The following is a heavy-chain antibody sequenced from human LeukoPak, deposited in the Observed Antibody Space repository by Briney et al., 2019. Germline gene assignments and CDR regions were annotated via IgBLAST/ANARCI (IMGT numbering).Heavy chain of an antibody. V-gene: IGHV1-69*04. CDR2: IIPILGIA. CDR1: GYTFTSYA. J-gene: IGHJ4*02. CDR3: ARAHCSSTSCYYGYFDY. D-gene: IGHD2-2*01. Sequence: GASVKVSCKASGYTFTSYAISWVRQAPGQGLEWMGRIIPILGIANYAQKFQGRVTITADKSTSTAYMELSSLRSEDTAVYYCARAHCSSTSCYYGYFDYWGQGTLVTVSS.